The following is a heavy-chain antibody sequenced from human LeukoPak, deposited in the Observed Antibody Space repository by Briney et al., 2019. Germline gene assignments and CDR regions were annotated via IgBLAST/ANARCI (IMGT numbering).Heavy chain of an antibody. J-gene: IGHJ4*02. D-gene: IGHD3-9*01. CDR2: IYPGDSDT. V-gene: IGHV5-51*01. CDR3: ARQRDILTGYWYYFDY. Sequence: ESLKISCKGYGYSFTSYWIGWVRQMPGKGLEWMGIIYPGDSDTRYSPSFQGQVTISADKSISTAYLQWSSLKASDTAMYYCARQRDILTGYWYYFDYWGQGTLVTVSS. CDR1: GYSFTSYW.